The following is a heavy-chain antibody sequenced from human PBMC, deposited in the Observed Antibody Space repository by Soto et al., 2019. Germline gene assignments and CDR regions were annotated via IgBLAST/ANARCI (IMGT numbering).Heavy chain of an antibody. CDR3: ARDRYNSYYSRGQYFQH. CDR1: GFTFSSYA. CDR2: ISYDGSNK. D-gene: IGHD3-10*01. J-gene: IGHJ1*01. V-gene: IGHV3-30-3*01. Sequence: PGGSLRLSCAASGFTFSSYAMHWVRQAPGKGLEWVAVISYDGSNKYYADSVKGRFTISRGNSKNTLYLQMNSLRAEGTAVYYCARDRYNSYYSRGQYFQHWGQGTLVTVSS.